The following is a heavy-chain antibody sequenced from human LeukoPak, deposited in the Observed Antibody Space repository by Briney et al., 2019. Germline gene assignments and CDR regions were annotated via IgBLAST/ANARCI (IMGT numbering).Heavy chain of an antibody. CDR3: TTGYTYYYDSSGPD. CDR2: IKSKTDGGTT. J-gene: IGHJ4*02. D-gene: IGHD3-22*01. Sequence: GGSLRLSCAASGFTFSNAWMSWVRQAPGKGLEWVGRIKSKTDGGTTDYAAPVKGRFTISRDDSKNTLYLQMNSLKTEDTAVYYCTTGYTYYYDSSGPDWGQGTLVTVSS. CDR1: GFTFSNAW. V-gene: IGHV3-15*01.